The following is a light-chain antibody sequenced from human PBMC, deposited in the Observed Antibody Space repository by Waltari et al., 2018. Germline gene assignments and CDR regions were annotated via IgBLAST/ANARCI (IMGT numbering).Light chain of an antibody. CDR1: GLGQKY. CDR2: RDE. Sequence: TQPPSESVSPGQESLIMCSGDGLGQKYVSWYRQRPGQTPSLVIFRDEKRASGIPERLSGFNAGSSATLVINDAHPGDEDEYFCLAWDAATAVFGGGTKLTVL. J-gene: IGLJ2*01. CDR3: LAWDAATAV. V-gene: IGLV3-1*01.